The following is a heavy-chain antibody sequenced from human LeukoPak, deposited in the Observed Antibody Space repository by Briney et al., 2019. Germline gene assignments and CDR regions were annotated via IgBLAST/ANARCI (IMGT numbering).Heavy chain of an antibody. CDR1: GFIFSSYW. V-gene: IGHV3-7*05. CDR2: IKQDGSEK. J-gene: IGHJ3*02. Sequence: GGSLRLSCAASGFIFSSYWMTWVRQAPGKGLEWVANIKQDGSEKYYVDSVKGRFTISRDNAKNSLYLQMNSLRAEDTAVYYCVRGGGLDIWGRGTMVTVSS. CDR3: VRGGGLDI.